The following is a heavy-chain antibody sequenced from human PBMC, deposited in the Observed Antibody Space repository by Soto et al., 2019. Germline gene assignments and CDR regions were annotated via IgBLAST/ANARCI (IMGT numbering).Heavy chain of an antibody. D-gene: IGHD3-10*01. CDR3: ARAAEMMGHSYSDY. CDR2: ISYDGSSK. V-gene: IGHV3-30*10. CDR1: GFTFSSYS. Sequence: QVQLAESGGGVVQSGRSLRLSCAASGFTFSSYSMQWVRQAPGKGLEWVTIISYDGSSKYYTDSVKGRFTVSRDDSKNTLYLQMNSLRAEDTAVYYCARAAEMMGHSYSDYWGQGTLVTVSS. J-gene: IGHJ4*02.